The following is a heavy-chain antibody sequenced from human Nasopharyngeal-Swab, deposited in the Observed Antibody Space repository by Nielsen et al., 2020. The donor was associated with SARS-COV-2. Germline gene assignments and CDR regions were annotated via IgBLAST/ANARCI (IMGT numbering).Heavy chain of an antibody. CDR3: AKTPTHYQLLHYGMDV. Sequence: ASVQVSCKASGYTFTGYYIHWVRQAPGQGLEWMGRINPNSGGTNYAQKFQGRVTMTRDTSITTAYMELSRLRSDDTAVYYCAKTPTHYQLLHYGMDVWGQGTTVTVSS. CDR2: INPNSGGT. CDR1: GYTFTGYY. J-gene: IGHJ6*02. D-gene: IGHD2-2*01. V-gene: IGHV1-2*06.